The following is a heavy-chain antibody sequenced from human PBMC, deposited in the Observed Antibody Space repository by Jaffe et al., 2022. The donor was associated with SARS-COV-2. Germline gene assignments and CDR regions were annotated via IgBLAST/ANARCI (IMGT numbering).Heavy chain of an antibody. Sequence: EVQLLESGGGLVQPGGSLRLSCAASGFTFSSYAMSWVRQAPGKGLEWVSAISGSGGSTYYADSVKGRFTISRDNSKNTLYLQMNSLRAEDTAVYYCAKDPNVLRFLEWLFPYFDYWGQGTLVTVSS. D-gene: IGHD3-3*01. CDR2: ISGSGGST. V-gene: IGHV3-23*01. J-gene: IGHJ4*02. CDR1: GFTFSSYA. CDR3: AKDPNVLRFLEWLFPYFDY.